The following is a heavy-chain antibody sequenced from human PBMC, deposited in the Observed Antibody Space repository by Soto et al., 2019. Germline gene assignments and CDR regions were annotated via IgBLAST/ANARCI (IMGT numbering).Heavy chain of an antibody. CDR3: SKAMIGSYDSDAFDV. CDR2: ISYDESTT. V-gene: IGHV3-30*18. Sequence: PGGSLRISCAASGFSFSRYCIHWVRQAPGKGLEWVAVISYDESTTFYADSVKGRFTISRDNSKNTLFLQMNSLRPEDTAVYYCSKAMIGSYDSDAFDVWGQGTMVTVSS. D-gene: IGHD3-22*01. CDR1: GFSFSRYC. J-gene: IGHJ3*01.